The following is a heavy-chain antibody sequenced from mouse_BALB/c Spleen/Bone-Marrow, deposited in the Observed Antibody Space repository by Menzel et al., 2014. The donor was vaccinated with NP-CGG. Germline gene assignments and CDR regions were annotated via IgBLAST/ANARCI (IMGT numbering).Heavy chain of an antibody. CDR1: DFNIKDAY. Sequence: EVQLQQSGAELVKPGASVKLSCTASDFNIKDAYMHWVKQRPEQGLEWIGRIDPANVNTKYDTKFQGKATITADTSSNTAYLLLSSLTSEDTAVYYCAVYYYGRSSFAYWGQGTLFTFSA. D-gene: IGHD1-1*01. CDR3: AVYYYGRSSFAY. CDR2: IDPANVNT. J-gene: IGHJ3*01. V-gene: IGHV14-3*02.